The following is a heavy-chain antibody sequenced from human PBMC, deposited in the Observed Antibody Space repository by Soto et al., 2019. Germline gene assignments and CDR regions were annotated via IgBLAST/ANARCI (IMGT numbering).Heavy chain of an antibody. CDR3: ARWGGFCPGGECAAPLDH. Sequence: SETLSLTCTVSGGSIRSADHYWSWIRQPPGKGLEWLGYINHSGTTFYNPSLKSRLTISVDTSENQFSLRLTSVTAAATAVYFCARWGGFCPGGECAAPLDHWGQGTLVTVSS. J-gene: IGHJ5*02. CDR2: INHSGTT. D-gene: IGHD2-21*01. V-gene: IGHV4-30-4*01. CDR1: GGSIRSADHY.